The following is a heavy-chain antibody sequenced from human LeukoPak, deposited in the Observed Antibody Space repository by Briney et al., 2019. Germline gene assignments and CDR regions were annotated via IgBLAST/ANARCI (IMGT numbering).Heavy chain of an antibody. CDR1: GYTFTSYG. CDR3: ARDLSLGSSSHRPVDY. V-gene: IGHV1-18*01. CDR2: ISAYNGNT. J-gene: IGHJ4*02. Sequence: ASVKVSCKASGYTFTSYGISWVRQAPGQGREWMGWISAYNGNTNYAQKLQGRVTMTTDTSTSTAYMELRSLRSDDTAVYYCARDLSLGSSSHRPVDYWGQGTLVTVSS. D-gene: IGHD6-6*01.